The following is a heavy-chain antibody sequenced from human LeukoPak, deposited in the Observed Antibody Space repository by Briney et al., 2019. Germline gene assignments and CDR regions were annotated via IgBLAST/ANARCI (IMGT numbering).Heavy chain of an antibody. V-gene: IGHV4-59*11. CDR1: GASINSHY. D-gene: IGHD1-26*01. Sequence: SETLSLTCTVSGASINSHYWSWVRQTPVRGLEWIGQINYSGSTYYKPSLKSRVTLSMDTSKNQFSLKVSSVTAADTAVYYCARDIDAVGATLYFDYGGQGTLVTVSS. J-gene: IGHJ4*02. CDR2: INYSGST. CDR3: ARDIDAVGATLYFDY.